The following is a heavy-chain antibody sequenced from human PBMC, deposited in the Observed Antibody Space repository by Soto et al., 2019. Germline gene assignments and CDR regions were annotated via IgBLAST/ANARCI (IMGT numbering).Heavy chain of an antibody. Sequence: QLVESGGGLVQSGRSLRLSCAASGFTFDDYAMHWVRRAPGKGLEWVSGISCSSGSIGYADSVQGRFTISRNNAKNTMYLQMSILRPEDSALYDFASSGAYVSDAFDIWGQGTMVTVSS. CDR1: GFTFDDYA. CDR3: ASSGAYVSDAFDI. D-gene: IGHD3-10*01. J-gene: IGHJ3*02. V-gene: IGHV3-9*01. CDR2: ISCSSGSI.